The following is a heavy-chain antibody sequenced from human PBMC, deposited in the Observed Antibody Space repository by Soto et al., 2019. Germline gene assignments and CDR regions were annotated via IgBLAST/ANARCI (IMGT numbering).Heavy chain of an antibody. CDR3: AREYYHYWSDDYTAKDGFAI. CDR2: IWYDGIKK. J-gene: IGHJ3*02. V-gene: IGHV3-33*01. D-gene: IGHD3-3*01. Sequence: PGGSLRLSCAASGFTFTNYGMHWVRQAPGKGLEWVALIWYDGIKKFYADFVKGLFTISKDISEKTLLLQMNIMSAEATAVYCCAREYYHYWSDDYTAKDGFAIWGRGTMVTVSS. CDR1: GFTFTNYG.